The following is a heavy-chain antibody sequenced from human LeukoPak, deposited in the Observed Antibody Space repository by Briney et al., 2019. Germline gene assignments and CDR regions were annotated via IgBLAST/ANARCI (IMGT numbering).Heavy chain of an antibody. D-gene: IGHD6-25*01. Sequence: GGSLRLSCAASGFTFSSYAMSWVRQAPGKGLEWVSAISGSGGSTYYADPVKDRFTISRDHSKNTLFLQMNSLRAEDTAVYYCAKPLYSSGWDPFDYWGQGTLVTVSS. CDR1: GFTFSSYA. CDR3: AKPLYSSGWDPFDY. V-gene: IGHV3-23*01. CDR2: ISGSGGST. J-gene: IGHJ4*02.